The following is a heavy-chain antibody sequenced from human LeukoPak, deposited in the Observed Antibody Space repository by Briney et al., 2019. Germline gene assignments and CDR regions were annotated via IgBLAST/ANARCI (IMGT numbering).Heavy chain of an antibody. CDR3: AVGHYYHSSGYLFDS. J-gene: IGHJ4*02. V-gene: IGHV4-30-4*01. D-gene: IGHD3-22*01. CDR1: GGSISSGDYY. Sequence: PSQTLSLTCTVSGGSISSGDYYWSWVRQPPGKGLEYIGYIYYSGSTYYNPSLKSRITISVDTSKNQFSLKLSSVTAADTAVYYCAVGHYYHSSGYLFDSWGQGTLVTVSS. CDR2: IYYSGST.